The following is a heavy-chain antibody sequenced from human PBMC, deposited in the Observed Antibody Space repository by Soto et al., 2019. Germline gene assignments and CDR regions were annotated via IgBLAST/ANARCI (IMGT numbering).Heavy chain of an antibody. J-gene: IGHJ4*02. CDR2: VSASGSIT. Sequence: EVQVLESGGGLVQPGGSLRLSCAASGFRFSNYDMSWVRQAPGKGLEWVSGVSASGSITSYADSAKGRFTISRDNAKNTMFRQMNSLRAEDTAVYFCAKGDCSGGRCYRGFDYWGQGTLVTVSA. V-gene: IGHV3-23*01. CDR3: AKGDCSGGRCYRGFDY. D-gene: IGHD2-15*01. CDR1: GFRFSNYD.